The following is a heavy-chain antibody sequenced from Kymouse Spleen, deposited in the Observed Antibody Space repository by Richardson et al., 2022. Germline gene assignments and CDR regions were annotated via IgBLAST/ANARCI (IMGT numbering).Heavy chain of an antibody. CDR2: IIPIFGTA. CDR3: ARDQFSYYDILTGSNWFDP. V-gene: IGHV1-69*05. Sequence: QVQLVQSGAEVKKPGSSVKVSCKASGGTFSSYAISWVRQAPGQGLEWMGGIIPIFGTANYAQKFQGRVTITTDESTSTAYMELSSLRSEDTAVYYCARDQFSYYDILTGSNWFDPWGQGTLVTVSS. J-gene: IGHJ5*02. D-gene: IGHD3-9*01. CDR1: GGTFSSYA.